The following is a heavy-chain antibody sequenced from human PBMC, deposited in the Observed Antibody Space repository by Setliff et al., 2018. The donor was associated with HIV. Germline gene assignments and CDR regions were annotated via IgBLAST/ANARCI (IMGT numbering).Heavy chain of an antibody. CDR1: GYTFTSYA. J-gene: IGHJ4*01. V-gene: IGHV1-3*01. D-gene: IGHD3-10*01. CDR3: ARGALLAVFDFDH. Sequence: RASVKVSCKASGYTFTSYAMHWVRQAPGQSLEWMGWINVGKGDTKYSQELQGRITITTDTSANTAYMELSGLRSDDTAVYFCARGALLAVFDFDHWGHGTLVTVSS. CDR2: INVGKGDT.